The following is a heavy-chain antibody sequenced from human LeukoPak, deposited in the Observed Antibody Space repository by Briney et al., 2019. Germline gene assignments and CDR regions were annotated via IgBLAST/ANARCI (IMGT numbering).Heavy chain of an antibody. CDR3: ARGRYYLDS. D-gene: IGHD4-17*01. Sequence: GGSLRLSCAASGFTFSTYWMHWVRQAPGKGLVWVSRFNCDGRSAYYADSVKGRFAISRDNAKNTLYLQMNSLKAEDTAVYYCARGRYYLDSWGQGTLVTVSS. CDR2: FNCDGRSA. V-gene: IGHV3-74*01. J-gene: IGHJ4*02. CDR1: GFTFSTYW.